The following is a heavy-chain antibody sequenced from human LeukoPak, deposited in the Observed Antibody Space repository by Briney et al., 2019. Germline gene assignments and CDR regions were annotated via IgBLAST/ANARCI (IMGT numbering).Heavy chain of an antibody. D-gene: IGHD3-22*01. CDR3: ARVYDSSGYHYYFDY. J-gene: IGHJ4*02. CDR1: GGSISSGGYY. CDR2: IYHSGST. V-gene: IGHV4-31*03. Sequence: SETLSLTCTVSGGSISSGGYYWSSIRQHPGKGLEWIGYIYHSGSTYYNPSLKSRVTISVDTSKNQSSLKLSSVTAADTAVYYCARVYDSSGYHYYFDYWGQGTLVTVSS.